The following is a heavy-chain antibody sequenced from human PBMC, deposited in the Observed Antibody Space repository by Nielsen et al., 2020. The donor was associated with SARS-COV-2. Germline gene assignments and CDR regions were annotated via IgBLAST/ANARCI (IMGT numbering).Heavy chain of an antibody. Sequence: GESLKISCAASGFTFRLYAMNWVRQAPGKGLEWVSFLSSSSGNIQYADSVKGRFTISRDNAKNSVYLQMNTLRPEDTAVYYCAREIFDVWGRGTLVTVSS. CDR1: GFTFRLYA. CDR2: LSSSSGNI. J-gene: IGHJ2*01. CDR3: AREIFDV. V-gene: IGHV3-21*01.